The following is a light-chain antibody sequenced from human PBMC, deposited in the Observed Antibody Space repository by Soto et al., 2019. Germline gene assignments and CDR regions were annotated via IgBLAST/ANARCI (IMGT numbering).Light chain of an antibody. CDR3: QQSYSNPRT. V-gene: IGKV1-39*01. Sequence: DSQMPQSPSSLSESVGDRVTITCRASQSLSNYLNWYQQKLGKAPKLLIYGESSLQRGVPSRFSVSGSGTEFTRTISCLRPEDFATYYCQQSYSNPRTVGPGTRLEI. J-gene: IGKJ2*01. CDR2: GES. CDR1: QSLSNY.